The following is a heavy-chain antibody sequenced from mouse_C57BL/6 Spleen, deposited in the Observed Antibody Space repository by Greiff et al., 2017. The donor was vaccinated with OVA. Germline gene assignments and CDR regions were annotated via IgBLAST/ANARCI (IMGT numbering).Heavy chain of an antibody. J-gene: IGHJ4*01. CDR1: GYTFTEYT. Sequence: QVQLKQSGAELVKPGASVKLSCKASGYTFTEYTIHWVKQRSGQGLEWIGWFYPGSGSIKYNEKFKDKATLTADKSSSTVYMELSRLTSEDSADYFSARHEEGGYDDYAMDYWGQGTSVTVSS. D-gene: IGHD3-1*01. CDR3: ARHEEGGYDDYAMDY. CDR2: FYPGSGSI. V-gene: IGHV1-62-2*01.